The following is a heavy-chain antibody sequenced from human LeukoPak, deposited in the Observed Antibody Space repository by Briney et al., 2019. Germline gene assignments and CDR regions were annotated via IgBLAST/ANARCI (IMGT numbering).Heavy chain of an antibody. Sequence: SETLSLTCTVSGYSISSGYYWGWIRQPPGKGLEWIGEINHSGSTNYNPSLKSRVTISVDTSKNQFSLKLSSVTAADTAVYYCARGDSSGSACYFDYWGQGTLVTVSS. J-gene: IGHJ4*02. CDR2: INHSGST. CDR1: GYSISSGYY. V-gene: IGHV4-38-2*02. CDR3: ARGDSSGSACYFDY. D-gene: IGHD3-22*01.